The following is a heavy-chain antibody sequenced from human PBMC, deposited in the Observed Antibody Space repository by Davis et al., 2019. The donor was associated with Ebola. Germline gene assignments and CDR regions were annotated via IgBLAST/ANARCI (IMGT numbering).Heavy chain of an antibody. V-gene: IGHV4-39*07. Sequence: PSETLSLTCTVSGGSISSSSYYWGWIRQPPGKGLEWIGSIYYSGSTYYNPSLKSRVTISVDTSKNQFSLKLSSVTAADTAVYYCARDRGSLGATEFDYWGQGTLVTVSS. D-gene: IGHD1-26*01. CDR3: ARDRGSLGATEFDY. J-gene: IGHJ4*02. CDR2: IYYSGST. CDR1: GGSISSSSYY.